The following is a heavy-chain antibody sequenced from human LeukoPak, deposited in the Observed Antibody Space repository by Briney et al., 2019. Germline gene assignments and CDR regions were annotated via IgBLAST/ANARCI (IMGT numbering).Heavy chain of an antibody. J-gene: IGHJ4*02. CDR1: GFTFSSYA. CDR3: ARDGGYSGYVWDQ. Sequence: GGSLRLSCAASGFTFSSYAMSWVRQAPGKGLEWVSYISGSSTTIKYGDSVKGRFTISRDNAKNSLYLQLNSLRAEDTAVYYCARDGGYSGYVWDQWGQGTLVTVSS. CDR2: ISGSSTTI. D-gene: IGHD5-12*01. V-gene: IGHV3-48*04.